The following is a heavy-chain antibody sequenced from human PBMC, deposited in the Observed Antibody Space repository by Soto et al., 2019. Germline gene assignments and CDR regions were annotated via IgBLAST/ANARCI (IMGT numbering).Heavy chain of an antibody. Sequence: GGSLRLSCASSGFTFSSYGMHWVRQAPGKGLEWVAVISFDGSNKYYADSVKGRFTISRDNSKNTLYLQMSSLRAEDTAVYYCARTSAAGKYYYGMDVWGQGTTVTVSS. D-gene: IGHD6-13*01. CDR3: ARTSAAGKYYYGMDV. CDR2: ISFDGSNK. V-gene: IGHV3-30*03. CDR1: GFTFSSYG. J-gene: IGHJ6*02.